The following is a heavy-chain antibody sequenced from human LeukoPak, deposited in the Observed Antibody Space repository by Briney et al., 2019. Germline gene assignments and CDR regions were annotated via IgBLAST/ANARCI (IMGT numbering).Heavy chain of an antibody. CDR2: IGGGGGST. J-gene: IGHJ6*02. CDR1: GFTLSSYA. Sequence: PGGSLRLSCAASGFTLSSYAMSWVRQAPGKGLEWVSAIGGGGGSTYYADSVKGRFTISRDNSKNTLYLQMNSLRAEDTAVYYCAKLPTVTTLQDVWGQGTTVTVSS. CDR3: AKLPTVTTLQDV. V-gene: IGHV3-23*01. D-gene: IGHD4-17*01.